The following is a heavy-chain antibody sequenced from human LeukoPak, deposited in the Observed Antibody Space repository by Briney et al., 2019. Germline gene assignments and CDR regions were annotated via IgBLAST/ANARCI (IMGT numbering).Heavy chain of an antibody. CDR1: GYTFTSYY. V-gene: IGHV1-46*01. D-gene: IGHD2-2*01. J-gene: IGHJ5*02. Sequence: ASVKVSCKASGYTFTSYYMRWVRQAPGQGLEWMGIINPSGGSTSYAQKFQGRVTMTRDTSTSTVYMELSSLRSEDTAVYCSATARSTSRPWFGPWGQGTLVPVSA. CDR3: ATARSTSRPWFGP. CDR2: INPSGGST.